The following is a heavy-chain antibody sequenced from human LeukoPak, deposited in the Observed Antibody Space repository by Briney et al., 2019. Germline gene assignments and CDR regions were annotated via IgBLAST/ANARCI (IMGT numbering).Heavy chain of an antibody. CDR1: GYTFTSYD. J-gene: IGHJ4*02. Sequence: ASVKVSCKASGYTFTSYDINWVRQATGQGLEWMGWMNPNSGNTGYAQKFQGRVTITRNTSISTAYMELSSLRSEDTAVYYCARGRIHLRSGSYPLDYWGQGTLVTVSS. CDR3: ARGRIHLRSGSYPLDY. V-gene: IGHV1-8*03. D-gene: IGHD1-26*01. CDR2: MNPNSGNT.